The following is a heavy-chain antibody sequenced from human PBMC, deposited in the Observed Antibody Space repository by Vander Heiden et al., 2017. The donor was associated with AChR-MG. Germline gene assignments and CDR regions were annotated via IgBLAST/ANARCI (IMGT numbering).Heavy chain of an antibody. Sequence: QLPLVQSAAEVKKPGASMSVSCKASGDIFSTYGISWVRQVPGQGLEWMGWISGYNGNVDYAQKFQGRLTITTDTSTNTLYMDLRSLRSDDTAVYYCATFFFDSWGQGTRVIVSS. CDR1: GDIFSTYG. D-gene: IGHD3-3*01. V-gene: IGHV1-18*01. CDR2: ISGYNGNV. J-gene: IGHJ3*02. CDR3: ATFFFDS.